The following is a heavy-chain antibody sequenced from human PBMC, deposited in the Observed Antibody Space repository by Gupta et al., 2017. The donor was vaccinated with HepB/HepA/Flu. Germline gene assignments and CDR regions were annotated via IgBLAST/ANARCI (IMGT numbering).Heavy chain of an antibody. Sequence: QVQLVQSGAEVKKPGASVKVSCKASGYTFTSYDINWVRQATGQGLEWMGWMNPNSGNTGYAQKFQGRVTMTRNTSISTAYMELSSLRSEDTAVYYCARGAPYYDILTGYYSLDYYYGMDVWGQGTTVTVSS. D-gene: IGHD3-9*01. CDR3: ARGAPYYDILTGYYSLDYYYGMDV. CDR1: GYTFTSYD. J-gene: IGHJ6*02. CDR2: MNPNSGNT. V-gene: IGHV1-8*01.